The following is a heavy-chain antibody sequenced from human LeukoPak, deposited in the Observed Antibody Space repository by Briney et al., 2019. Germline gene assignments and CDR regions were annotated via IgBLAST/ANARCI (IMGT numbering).Heavy chain of an antibody. CDR2: IYSGGST. CDR3: ARAKFTTLAFDI. CDR1: GFTVSSNY. D-gene: IGHD1-1*01. J-gene: IGHJ3*02. V-gene: IGHV3-66*01. Sequence: GGSLRLSCAASGFTVSSNYMSWVRQAPGKGLEWVSVIYSGGSTYYADSVKGRFTISRDNSKNTLYLQMHSLRAEDTAVYYCARAKFTTLAFDIWGQGTMVTVSS.